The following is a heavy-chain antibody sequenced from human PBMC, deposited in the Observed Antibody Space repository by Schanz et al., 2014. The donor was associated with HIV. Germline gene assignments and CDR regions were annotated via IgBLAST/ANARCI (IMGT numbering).Heavy chain of an antibody. CDR3: AKPEYDSSGNSQSHFDY. J-gene: IGHJ4*02. CDR1: GFTFSSYA. D-gene: IGHD3-22*01. CDR2: ITGSGVST. Sequence: EVQLLESGGGLVQPGGSLRLSCAASGFTFSSYAMSWVRQAPGKGLDWVSGITGSGVSTYYADSVKGRFTISRDNSKNTLYLQMNSLRAEDTAVYYCAKPEYDSSGNSQSHFDYWGQGTLVTVSS. V-gene: IGHV3-23*01.